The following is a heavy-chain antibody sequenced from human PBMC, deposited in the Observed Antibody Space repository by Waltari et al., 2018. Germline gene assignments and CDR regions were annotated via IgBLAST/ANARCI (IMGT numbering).Heavy chain of an antibody. CDR3: ARDEGQWLEYFQY. D-gene: IGHD6-19*01. Sequence: QVQLQESGPGLVKPSETLSLTCTVSSGSLRHTYWRWIRQSAGKGLEWIGRIHSTGSTTYSPSLKSRVTLSVDTSKNQFSLELDSVTAADTAMYYCARDEGQWLEYFQYWGQGTLVTVSS. J-gene: IGHJ1*01. CDR1: SGSLRHTY. V-gene: IGHV4-4*07. CDR2: IHSTGST.